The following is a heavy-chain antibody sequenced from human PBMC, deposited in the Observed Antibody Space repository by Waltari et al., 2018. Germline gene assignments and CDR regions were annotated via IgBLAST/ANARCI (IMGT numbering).Heavy chain of an antibody. V-gene: IGHV3-23*01. J-gene: IGHJ4*02. Sequence: EVQLLESGGGLVQPGGSLSLSCAASGFSFSNYAMSLVRQAPGKGLEYVSAISVSGGNTYYADSVKGRFTVSRDNSKNTLFLQMNSPRAEDTATYYCASQVDFALVPVERHFDSWGQGTLVTVSP. D-gene: IGHD2-8*02. CDR2: ISVSGGNT. CDR1: GFSFSNYA. CDR3: ASQVDFALVPVERHFDS.